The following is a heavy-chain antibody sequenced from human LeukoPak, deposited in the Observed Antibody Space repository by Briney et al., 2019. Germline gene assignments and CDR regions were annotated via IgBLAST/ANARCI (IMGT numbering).Heavy chain of an antibody. V-gene: IGHV4-59*01. Sequence: PSETLSLTCTVSIGSISRYYWSWNRQPPGKGLEWIGYIYYSGSTNYNPSLKSRVTISVDTSKNQFSLKLSSVTAADTAVYYCARGSYSGSYYYFDYWGQGTLVTVSS. CDR2: IYYSGST. D-gene: IGHD1-26*01. J-gene: IGHJ4*02. CDR3: ARGSYSGSYYYFDY. CDR1: IGSISRYY.